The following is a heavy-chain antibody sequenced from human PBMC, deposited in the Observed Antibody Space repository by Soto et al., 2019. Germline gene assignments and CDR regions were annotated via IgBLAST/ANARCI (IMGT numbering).Heavy chain of an antibody. Sequence: SETLSLTCTVSGGSISSGDYYWSWIRQPPGKGLEWIGYIYYSGSTYYNPSLKSRVTISVDTSKNQFSLKLSSVTAADTAVYYCARERILGYCSGGSCYQDFTGQIWGQGTLVTVSS. J-gene: IGHJ4*02. CDR1: GGSISSGDYY. V-gene: IGHV4-30-4*01. CDR3: ARERILGYCSGGSCYQDFTGQI. D-gene: IGHD2-15*01. CDR2: IYYSGST.